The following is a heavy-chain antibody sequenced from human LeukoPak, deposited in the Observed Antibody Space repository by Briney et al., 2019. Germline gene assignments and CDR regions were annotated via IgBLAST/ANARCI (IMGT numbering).Heavy chain of an antibody. CDR1: GFTFSSYG. V-gene: IGHV3-30*02. D-gene: IGHD2-21*01. CDR2: IRYDGSNK. CDR3: AKDPTPYCGGDCYVHIDY. J-gene: IGHJ4*02. Sequence: GGSLRLSCAASGFTFSSYGMHWVRQAPGKGLEWVAFIRYDGSNKYYADSVKGRFTISRDNSKNTLYLQMNSLRAEDTAVYYCAKDPTPYCGGDCYVHIDYWGQGTLVTVSS.